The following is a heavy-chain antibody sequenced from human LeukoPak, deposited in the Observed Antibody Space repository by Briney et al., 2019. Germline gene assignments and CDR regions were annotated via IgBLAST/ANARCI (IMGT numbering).Heavy chain of an antibody. J-gene: IGHJ4*02. CDR2: MFYSGST. V-gene: IGHV4-28*01. CDR1: GYSISSSNW. Sequence: SDTLSLTCAVSGYSISSSNWWGWIRQPPGKGLECLGYMFYSGSTYYNPSLKSRVTMSIDTSKNQFSLKLSSVTAVDTAVYYCARSRSYGDYSLFDYWGQGTLVTVSS. D-gene: IGHD4-17*01. CDR3: ARSRSYGDYSLFDY.